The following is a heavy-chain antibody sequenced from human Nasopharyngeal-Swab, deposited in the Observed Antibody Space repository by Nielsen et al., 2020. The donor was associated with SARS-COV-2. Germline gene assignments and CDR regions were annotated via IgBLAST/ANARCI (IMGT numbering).Heavy chain of an antibody. D-gene: IGHD1-1*01. CDR3: ARDRNVGLTSDCGY. J-gene: IGHJ4*02. V-gene: IGHV1-46*02. CDR2: IYPSSGSP. Sequence: ASVKVSCKSSGYTFNNYYIHWLRQAPGQGPEWMGMIYPSSGSPTYVQKFQGRVTMTMDTSTNTVYMELSSLRSEDTALYFCARDRNVGLTSDCGYWGQGTQVTVSS. CDR1: GYTFNNYY.